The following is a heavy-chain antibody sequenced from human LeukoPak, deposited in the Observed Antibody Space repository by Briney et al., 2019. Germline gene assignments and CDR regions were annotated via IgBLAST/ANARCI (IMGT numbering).Heavy chain of an antibody. J-gene: IGHJ3*02. CDR1: GFTFSSYA. V-gene: IGHV3-23*01. CDR2: ISGSGGST. CDR3: AKVKYYGSGSYFDAFDI. Sequence: HTGGSLRLSCAVSGFTFSSYAMSWVRQAPGKGLEWVSAISGSGGSTYYADSVKGRFTISRDNSKNTLYLQMNSLRAEDTAVYYCAKVKYYGSGSYFDAFDIWGQGTMVTVSS. D-gene: IGHD3-10*01.